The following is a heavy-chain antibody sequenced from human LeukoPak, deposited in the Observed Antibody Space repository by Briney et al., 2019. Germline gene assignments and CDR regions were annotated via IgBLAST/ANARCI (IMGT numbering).Heavy chain of an antibody. D-gene: IGHD2-15*01. CDR1: GFTFSSYA. J-gene: IGHJ6*03. Sequence: AGGSLRLSCAASGFTFSSYAMHWVRQAPGKGLEYVSAISSNGGSTYYANSVKGGFTISRDNSKNTLYLQMGSLRAEDMAVYYCARGNQGCSGGSCYFSYYYYMDVWGKGTTVTVSS. CDR2: ISSNGGST. V-gene: IGHV3-64*01. CDR3: ARGNQGCSGGSCYFSYYYYMDV.